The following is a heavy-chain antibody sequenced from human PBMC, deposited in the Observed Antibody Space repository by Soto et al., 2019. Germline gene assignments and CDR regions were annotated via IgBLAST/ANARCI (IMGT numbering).Heavy chain of an antibody. Sequence: QVQLVQSGAEVKKPGASVKVSCKASGYTFTSYGISWVRQAPGQGLEWMGWINAYNGNTNYAQKLQGSVTRTTDTSTSTAYMELRSLRPDDTAVYYCARDWAVGAQRGSFPSDYWGQGTLVTVSS. CDR2: INAYNGNT. CDR1: GYTFTSYG. CDR3: ARDWAVGAQRGSFPSDY. J-gene: IGHJ4*02. D-gene: IGHD1-26*01. V-gene: IGHV1-18*01.